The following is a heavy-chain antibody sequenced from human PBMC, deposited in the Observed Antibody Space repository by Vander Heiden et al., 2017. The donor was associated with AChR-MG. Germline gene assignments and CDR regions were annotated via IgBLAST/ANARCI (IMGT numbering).Heavy chain of an antibody. D-gene: IGHD3-3*01. V-gene: IGHV4-39*01. J-gene: IGHJ4*02. CDR3: ARHRFGALWSGRKRPYYFDY. Sequence: QLQLQESGPGLVKPSETLSLTCTVSGGSISSSSYHWGWVRQHPGKGLDGIGSIYYSGSNYNNPSLKRRVTISVDTSKNQFSLKRSSVTAADTPVYYCARHRFGALWSGRKRPYYFDYWGQGTLVTVSS. CDR2: IYYSGSN. CDR1: GGSISSSSYH.